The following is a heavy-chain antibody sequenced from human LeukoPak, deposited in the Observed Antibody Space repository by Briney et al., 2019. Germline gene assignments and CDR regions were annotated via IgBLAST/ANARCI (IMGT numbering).Heavy chain of an antibody. D-gene: IGHD3-9*01. Sequence: SQTLSLTCTVSGGSISSGGYYWSWIRQHPGKGLEWIGYIYYSGSTYYNPSLKSRVTISVDTSKNQFSLKLSSVTAADTAVYYCARAHYDILTGCKRPFDYWGQGTLVTVSS. V-gene: IGHV4-31*03. CDR3: ARAHYDILTGCKRPFDY. J-gene: IGHJ4*02. CDR1: GGSISSGGYY. CDR2: IYYSGST.